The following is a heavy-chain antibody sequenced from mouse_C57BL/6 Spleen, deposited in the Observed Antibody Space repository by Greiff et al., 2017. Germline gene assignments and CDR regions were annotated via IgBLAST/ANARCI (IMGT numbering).Heavy chain of an antibody. CDR3: ARRDYGGFYAMDY. CDR1: GFSLSTSGMG. D-gene: IGHD1-1*01. CDR2: IYWDDDK. J-gene: IGHJ4*01. Sequence: QVQLKECGPGILQSSQTLSLTCSFSGFSLSTSGMGVSWIRQPSGKGLEWLAHIYWDDDKRYNPSLKSRLTISKDTSRNQVFLKITSVDTADTATYYCARRDYGGFYAMDYWGQGTSVTVSS. V-gene: IGHV8-12*01.